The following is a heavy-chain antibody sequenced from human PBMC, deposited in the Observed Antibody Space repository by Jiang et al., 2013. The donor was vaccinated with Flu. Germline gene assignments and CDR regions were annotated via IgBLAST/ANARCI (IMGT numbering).Heavy chain of an antibody. Sequence: YGSGLVKPSETLSLTCTVSGGSISTYYWSWIRQPPGKGLEWIGYIYYSGTTNNNPSLKSRVTIPVDTSKNQFSLRLTSVTAADTAVYYCARWDSSSWEIDHWGQGTMVSVSS. J-gene: IGHJ4*02. CDR3: ARWDSSSWEIDH. CDR2: IYYSGTT. CDR1: GGSISTYY. V-gene: IGHV4-59*08. D-gene: IGHD6-13*01.